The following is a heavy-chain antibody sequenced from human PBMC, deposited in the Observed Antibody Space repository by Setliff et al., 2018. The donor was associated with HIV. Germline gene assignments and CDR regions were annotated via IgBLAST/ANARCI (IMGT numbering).Heavy chain of an antibody. Sequence: ASVKVSCKASGYTFTGYYMHWVRQAPGQGLEWMGWINPNSGGTNYAQKFQGRVTMTRDTSISTAYMELSRLRSDDTAVYYCAVYSSSWFRYYGMNVWGQGTTVTVSS. D-gene: IGHD6-13*01. CDR3: AVYSSSWFRYYGMNV. V-gene: IGHV1-2*02. CDR1: GYTFTGYY. J-gene: IGHJ6*02. CDR2: INPNSGGT.